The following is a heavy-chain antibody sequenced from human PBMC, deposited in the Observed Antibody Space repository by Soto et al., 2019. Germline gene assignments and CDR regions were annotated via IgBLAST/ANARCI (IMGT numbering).Heavy chain of an antibody. CDR1: GFTFSSYS. Sequence: GGSLRLSCAASGFTFSSYSMNWVRQAPGKGLEWVSYISSSSSTIYYADSVKGRFTISRDNAKNSLYLQMNSLRDEDTAVYYCARDGAFYYYYYGMDVWGQGTTVPVSS. J-gene: IGHJ6*02. CDR3: ARDGAFYYYYYGMDV. CDR2: ISSSSSTI. V-gene: IGHV3-48*02.